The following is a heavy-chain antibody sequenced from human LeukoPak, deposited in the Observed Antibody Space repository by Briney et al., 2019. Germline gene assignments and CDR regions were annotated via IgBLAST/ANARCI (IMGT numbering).Heavy chain of an antibody. CDR1: GYTLTDYY. D-gene: IGHD6-19*01. CDR3: ARRQDSSGFYSSGWYDWFDP. J-gene: IGHJ5*02. V-gene: IGHV1-2*06. CDR2: INPNSGGT. Sequence: GASVKVSCKASGYTLTDYYMHWVRQAPGQGLEWMGRINPNSGGTNYAQKFQGRVTMTRDTSISTVYMELSRLRSDDTAVYYCARRQDSSGFYSSGWYDWFDPWGRGTLVTVSS.